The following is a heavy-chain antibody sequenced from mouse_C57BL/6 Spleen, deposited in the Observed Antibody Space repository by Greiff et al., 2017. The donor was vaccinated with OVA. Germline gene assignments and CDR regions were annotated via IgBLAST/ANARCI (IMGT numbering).Heavy chain of an antibody. V-gene: IGHV10-3*01. CDR2: IRSKSSNYAT. J-gene: IGHJ4*01. CDR3: VRGRIYYDYDGYAMDY. CDR1: GFTFNTYA. D-gene: IGHD2-4*01. Sequence: EVQLQESGGGLVQPKGSLKLSCAASGFTFNTYAMHWVRQAPGKGLEWVARIRSKSSNYATYYADSVKDRFTISRDDSQSMLYLQMNNLKTEDTAMYYCVRGRIYYDYDGYAMDYWGQGTSVTVSS.